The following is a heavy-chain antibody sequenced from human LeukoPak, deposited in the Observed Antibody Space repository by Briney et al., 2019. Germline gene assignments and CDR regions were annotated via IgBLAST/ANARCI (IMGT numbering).Heavy chain of an antibody. Sequence: PGGSLRLSCAASGFTFSSYGMHWVRQAPGKGLEWVAVIWYDGSNKYYADSVKGRFTISRDNSKNTLYLQMNSLRAEDTAVYYCARVLVVMGHYILDVWGQGTTVTVSS. CDR3: ARVLVVMGHYILDV. CDR1: GFTFSSYG. J-gene: IGHJ6*02. D-gene: IGHD2-15*01. CDR2: IWYDGSNK. V-gene: IGHV3-33*01.